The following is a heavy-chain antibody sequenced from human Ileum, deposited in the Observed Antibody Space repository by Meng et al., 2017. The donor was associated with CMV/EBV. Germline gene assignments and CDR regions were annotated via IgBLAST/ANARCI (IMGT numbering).Heavy chain of an antibody. V-gene: IGHV4-59*01. CDR2: IYFTGSA. CDR1: GDSITNYY. Sequence: GSLRLSCTVSGDSITNYYCLWIRQTPGKGMEWIGFIYFTGSANYNPSLESRVTMSIDTPKNQFSLSLTSLTAAGTAVYYCATVTGYDRGPTHWGQGTLVTVSS. CDR3: ATVTGYDRGPTH. J-gene: IGHJ4*02. D-gene: IGHD5-12*01.